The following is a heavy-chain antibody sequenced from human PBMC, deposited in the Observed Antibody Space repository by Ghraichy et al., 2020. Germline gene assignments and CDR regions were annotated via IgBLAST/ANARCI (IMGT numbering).Heavy chain of an antibody. J-gene: IGHJ4*02. V-gene: IGHV4-59*01. D-gene: IGHD1-1*01. Sequence: SETLSLTCTVSDGSFSHYYWTWIRQTPVRGLEWIGYLYPGGTSSYNPSLRSRVTFSINSSKTLFSLRLTSVTAADTAVYYCVRVNDRGHYFFDSWGQGILVSVSS. CDR1: DGSFSHYY. CDR2: LYPGGTS. CDR3: VRVNDRGHYFFDS.